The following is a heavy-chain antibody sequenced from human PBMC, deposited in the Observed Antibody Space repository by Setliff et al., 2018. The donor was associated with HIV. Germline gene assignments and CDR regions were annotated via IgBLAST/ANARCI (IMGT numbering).Heavy chain of an antibody. J-gene: IGHJ4*02. Sequence: GGSLRLSCTASGFSFTSHAMNWVRQAPGKGLEWDSAISGSGGSTYYADSVKGRFTISRDNSKNTLFLQMNSLRPEDTATYYCVRDPIEGYPDYFDYWGQGTLVTVSS. CDR3: VRDPIEGYPDYFDY. CDR1: GFSFTSHA. D-gene: IGHD1-26*01. V-gene: IGHV3-23*01. CDR2: ISGSGGST.